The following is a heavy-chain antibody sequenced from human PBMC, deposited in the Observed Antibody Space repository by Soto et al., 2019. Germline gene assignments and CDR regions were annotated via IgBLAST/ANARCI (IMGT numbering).Heavy chain of an antibody. Sequence: QVQLVQSGAEVKKPGASVKVSCKASGYTFTGYYMHWVRQAPGQGLEWMGWINPNSGGTSYAQKFQGRVTMTRDTSISTAYMELSRLRSHDTAVYYCARDLAGNDYFDYWGQGTLVTVSS. CDR2: INPNSGGT. CDR1: GYTFTGYY. J-gene: IGHJ4*02. V-gene: IGHV1-2*02. CDR3: ARDLAGNDYFDY. D-gene: IGHD6-19*01.